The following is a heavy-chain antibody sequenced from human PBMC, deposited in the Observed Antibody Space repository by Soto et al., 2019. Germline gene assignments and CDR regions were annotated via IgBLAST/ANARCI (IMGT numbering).Heavy chain of an antibody. Sequence: GGSLRLSCEASTFTFSSYVMNWVRQAPGKGLEWVSGIDGPADSTTYADSVKGRFSISRDNSKSTLYLQMNNLRAADTAVYYCEGGSSHYRGQGTLVTVPQ. CDR1: TFTFSSYV. J-gene: IGHJ4*02. CDR3: EGGSSHY. CDR2: IDGPADST. V-gene: IGHV3-23*01. D-gene: IGHD6-13*01.